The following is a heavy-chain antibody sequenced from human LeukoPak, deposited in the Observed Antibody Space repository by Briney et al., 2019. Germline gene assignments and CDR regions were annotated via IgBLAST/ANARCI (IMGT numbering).Heavy chain of an antibody. CDR1: GYTFTGYY. CDR2: INPNSGGT. J-gene: IGHJ4*02. V-gene: IGHV1-2*06. Sequence: GASVKVSCKASGYTFTGYYMHWVRQAPGQGLEWMGRINPNSGGTNYAQKFQGRVTMTRDTSISTAYMELSRLRSDDTAVYYCASFYYYDSSGYEVLVDYWGQGTLVTVSS. CDR3: ASFYYYDSSGYEVLVDY. D-gene: IGHD3-22*01.